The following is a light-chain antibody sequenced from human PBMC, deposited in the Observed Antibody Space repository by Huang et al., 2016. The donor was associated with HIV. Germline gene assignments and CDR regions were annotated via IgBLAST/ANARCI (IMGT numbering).Light chain of an antibody. V-gene: IGKV2-28*01. Sequence: DIVMTQSPLSLPVTPGEPASISCRSSQSLLHSNGYNYLDWYLQKPGQSPQLLIYLGWDLQKPGQSPQRVSCLGSNRASWVAERFSGSGSGTDFTLKISRGGAEDVGVYYCVQALQTLFTFGPGTKVDIK. CDR2: LGS. CDR1: QSLLHSNGYNY. CDR3: VQALQTLFT. J-gene: IGKJ3*01.